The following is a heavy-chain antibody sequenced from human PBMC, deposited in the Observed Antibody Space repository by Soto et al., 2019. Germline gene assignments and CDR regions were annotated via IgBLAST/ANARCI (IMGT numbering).Heavy chain of an antibody. V-gene: IGHV1-69*05. D-gene: IGHD3-9*01. J-gene: IGHJ3*02. CDR3: ARMGYDIAVAASFDS. CDR2: IIPIFGTA. CDR1: GGTLSSYA. Sequence: ASVKVSCKASGGTLSSYAISWVRQAPGQGLEWMGGIIPIFGTANYAQKFQGRVTMTRDTSTSTVYMELSSLRSEDTAVYYCARMGYDIAVAASFDSSG.